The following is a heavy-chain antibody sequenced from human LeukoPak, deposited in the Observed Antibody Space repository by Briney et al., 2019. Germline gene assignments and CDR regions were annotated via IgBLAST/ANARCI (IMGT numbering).Heavy chain of an antibody. CDR2: IYYSGST. D-gene: IGHD5-24*01. Sequence: PSETLSLTCTVSGGSISSSSYYWGWIRQPPGKGLEWIGSIYYSGSTYYNPSLKSRVTISVDTSKNQFSLKLSSVTAADTAVYYCARSQCRVEGLFDYWGQGTLVTVSS. J-gene: IGHJ4*02. V-gene: IGHV4-39*01. CDR3: ARSQCRVEGLFDY. CDR1: GGSISSSSYY.